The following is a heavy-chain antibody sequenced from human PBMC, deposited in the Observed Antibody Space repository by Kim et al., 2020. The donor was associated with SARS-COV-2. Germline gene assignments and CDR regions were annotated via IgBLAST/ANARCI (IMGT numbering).Heavy chain of an antibody. CDR2: INPNSGAT. Sequence: ASVKVSFKTSGYTFSNLYIHWVRQAPGQGLEWMGWINPNSGATNYAPRFQGRVTMTRHTSISTAYMELNRLRSDDTAMYYCARSGLDSWGQGTLVTVSS. V-gene: IGHV1-2*02. J-gene: IGHJ4*02. CDR1: GYTFSNLY. CDR3: ARSGLDS.